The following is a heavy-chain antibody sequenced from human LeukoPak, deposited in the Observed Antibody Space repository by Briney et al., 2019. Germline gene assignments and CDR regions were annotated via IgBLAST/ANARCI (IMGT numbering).Heavy chain of an antibody. J-gene: IGHJ6*02. CDR3: ARLRAYYDFWSGPRSSYGMDV. D-gene: IGHD3-3*01. V-gene: IGHV3-21*01. CDR1: GFTFSSYS. CDR2: ISSSSSYI. Sequence: GGSLRLSCAASGFTFSSYSMNWVRQAPGKGLEWVSSISSSSSYIYYADSVKGRFTISRDNAKNSLYLQMNSLRAEDTAVYYCARLRAYYDFWSGPRSSYGMDVWGQGTTVTVSS.